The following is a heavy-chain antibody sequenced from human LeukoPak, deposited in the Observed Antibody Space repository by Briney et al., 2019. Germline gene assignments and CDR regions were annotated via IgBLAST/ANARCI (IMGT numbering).Heavy chain of an antibody. D-gene: IGHD1-26*01. CDR1: GGSISTYY. Sequence: SETLSLTCTVSGGSISTYYWSWIRQPPGKGLEGMGCVYYSGTANSGTTNYNPSLDNRVRFQVETSRNQVYLRLTSVTVADTAVYFCARMGGTEDYWGPGTLVTVSS. CDR2: VYYSGTANSGTT. CDR3: ARMGGTEDY. V-gene: IGHV4-59*01. J-gene: IGHJ4*02.